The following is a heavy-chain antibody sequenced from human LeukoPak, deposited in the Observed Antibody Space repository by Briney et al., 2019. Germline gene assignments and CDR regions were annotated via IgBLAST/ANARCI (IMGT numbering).Heavy chain of an antibody. CDR2: ISYDGSNK. CDR1: GFTFSSYA. Sequence: GGSLRLSCAASGFTFSSYAMHWVSQAPGKGMEWEAVISYDGSNKYYADSVKGRFTISTDNSKNTLYLRMNSLRAKDTAVYYCSRTRSSGYDYADWGQGTMVTVSS. D-gene: IGHD5-12*01. CDR3: SRTRSSGYDYAD. J-gene: IGHJ4*02. V-gene: IGHV3-30-3*01.